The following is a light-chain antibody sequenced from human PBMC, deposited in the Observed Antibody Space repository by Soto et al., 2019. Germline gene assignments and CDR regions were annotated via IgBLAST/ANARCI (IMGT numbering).Light chain of an antibody. CDR2: GTS. V-gene: IGKV3-20*01. CDR3: QQYDSFPLIA. CDR1: QTVSSAY. J-gene: IGKJ5*01. Sequence: EIVLTQSPGTLSLSPGERATLSCRASQTVSSAYLGWYQQKPGQAPRLLIYGTSSRATGIPDRFSGSGSGTDFTLTISRLEPQDFAVYYCQQYDSFPLIAFGQGPRLEIK.